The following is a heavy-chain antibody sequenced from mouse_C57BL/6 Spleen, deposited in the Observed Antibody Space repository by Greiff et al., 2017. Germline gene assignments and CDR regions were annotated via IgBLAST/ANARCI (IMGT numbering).Heavy chain of an antibody. CDR2: IYPGDGDT. CDR1: GYAFSSYW. J-gene: IGHJ4*01. D-gene: IGHD2-13*01. Sequence: VKLMESGAELVKPGASVKISCKASGYAFSSYWMNWVKQRPGKGLEWIGQIYPGDGDTTYNGKFKGKATLTADKSSSTAYMQLSSLTSEDSAVYFCARRDDGDSLAMDYWGQGTSVTVSS. CDR3: ARRDDGDSLAMDY. V-gene: IGHV1-80*01.